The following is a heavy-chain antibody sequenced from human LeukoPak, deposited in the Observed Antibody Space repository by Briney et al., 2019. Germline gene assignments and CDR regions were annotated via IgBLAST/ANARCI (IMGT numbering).Heavy chain of an antibody. CDR1: GFTFDDYA. V-gene: IGHV3-9*01. CDR3: AKDKYYDSSGYADY. D-gene: IGHD3-22*01. J-gene: IGHJ4*02. Sequence: GGSLRLSCAASGFTFDDYAMSWVRQAPGKGLEWVSGISWNSGSIGYADSVKGRFTISRDNAKNSLYLQMNSLRAEDTALYYCAKDKYYDSSGYADYWGQGTLVTVSS. CDR2: ISWNSGSI.